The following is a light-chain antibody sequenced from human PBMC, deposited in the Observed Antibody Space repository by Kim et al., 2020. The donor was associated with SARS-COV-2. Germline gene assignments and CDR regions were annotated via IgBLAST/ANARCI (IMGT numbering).Light chain of an antibody. CDR2: NDN. Sequence: SYELTQPPSVSVAAGQTARVACGGKDIETKNVHWYQQKPGQAPVLVIYNDNDRPAGIPERFSGSNSGNTATLTISRVEAGDEADYYCQVWDSKSDPWGFG. J-gene: IGLJ3*02. CDR1: DIETKN. CDR3: QVWDSKSDPWG. V-gene: IGLV3-21*01.